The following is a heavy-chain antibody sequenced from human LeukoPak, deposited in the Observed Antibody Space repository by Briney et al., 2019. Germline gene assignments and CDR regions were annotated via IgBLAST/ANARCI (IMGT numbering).Heavy chain of an antibody. D-gene: IGHD3-3*02. CDR1: GFTFSSYS. Sequence: GRSLRLSCAASGFTFSSYSMNWVRQAPGKGLEWVSYISSSSSTIYYADSVKGRFTISRDNAKNSLYLQMNSLRAEDTAVYYCARDSIYGVQDYWGQGTLVTVSS. J-gene: IGHJ4*02. CDR2: ISSSSSTI. V-gene: IGHV3-48*04. CDR3: ARDSIYGVQDY.